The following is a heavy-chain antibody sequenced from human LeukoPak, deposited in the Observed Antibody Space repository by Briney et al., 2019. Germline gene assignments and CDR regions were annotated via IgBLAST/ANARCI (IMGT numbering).Heavy chain of an antibody. CDR3: SIFEM. Sequence: GRSLRLSCAASGFTFSHYGIHWVRQAPGKGLEWVALISYDGSNEYYADSVKGRFTISRDDSKNMVYLQMNSLRVEDTAVYYCSIFEMWGQGTMVTVSS. J-gene: IGHJ3*02. V-gene: IGHV3-30*03. CDR2: ISYDGSNE. CDR1: GFTFSHYG.